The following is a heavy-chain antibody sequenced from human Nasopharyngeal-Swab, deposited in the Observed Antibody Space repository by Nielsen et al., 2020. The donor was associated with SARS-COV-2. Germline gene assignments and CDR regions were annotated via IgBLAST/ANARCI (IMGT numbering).Heavy chain of an antibody. J-gene: IGHJ6*02. V-gene: IGHV1-69*13. CDR3: AKDLVYTYDYNYYYGMDV. CDR1: GGSFSTNG. Sequence: SVKVSCKASGGSFSTNGISWVRQAPGQGLEWMGGIIPIFGTTNYAQKFQGRFTITADDSTSTAYMELSSLRAEDTAVYYCAKDLVYTYDYNYYYGMDVWGQGTTVTVSS. CDR2: IIPIFGTT. D-gene: IGHD5-18*01.